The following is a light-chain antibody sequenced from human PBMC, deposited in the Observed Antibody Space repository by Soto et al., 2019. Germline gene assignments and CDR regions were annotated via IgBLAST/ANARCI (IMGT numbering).Light chain of an antibody. CDR1: QSLSSN. CDR3: QQYNYWPLYT. V-gene: IGKV3-15*01. Sequence: EIVMTQSPPTLSVSPGEGATLSCRASQSLSSNLAWYQQKPGQSPRLLIYGASTRASGIPARFSGSGSGTEFTLTISSLESEDFAVYYWQQYNYWPLYTFGQGTKLEIK. CDR2: GAS. J-gene: IGKJ2*01.